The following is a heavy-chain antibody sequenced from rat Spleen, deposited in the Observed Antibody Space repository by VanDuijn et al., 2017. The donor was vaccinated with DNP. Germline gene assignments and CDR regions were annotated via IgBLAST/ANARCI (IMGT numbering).Heavy chain of an antibody. CDR2: ISTSGSRT. Sequence: EVQLVESGGGLVQPGRSLKLSCAASGFTFSNYDMAWVRQAPKKGLEWVATISTSGSRTYYPDSVKGRFTISRDNAKSTLYLQINSLRSEDMATYYCATQDYYDGTRFSFWGQGTLVTVSS. V-gene: IGHV5-7*01. D-gene: IGHD1-12*02. CDR1: GFTFSNYD. CDR3: ATQDYYDGTRFSF. J-gene: IGHJ3*01.